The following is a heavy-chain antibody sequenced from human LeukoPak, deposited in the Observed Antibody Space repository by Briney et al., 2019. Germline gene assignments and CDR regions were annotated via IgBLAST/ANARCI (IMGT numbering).Heavy chain of an antibody. D-gene: IGHD5-18*01. J-gene: IGHJ4*02. Sequence: SQTLSLTCAISGDSVSSSSAAWNWIRQSPSRGLEWLGRTSYRSEWHNDYAVSVKSRIIISPDTSKNQFSLQLKSVTPEDTAVYYCARDLAGFGGYSYGMVDYWGQGTLVTVSS. CDR1: GDSVSSSSAA. V-gene: IGHV6-1*01. CDR3: ARDLAGFGGYSYGMVDY. CDR2: TSYRSEWHN.